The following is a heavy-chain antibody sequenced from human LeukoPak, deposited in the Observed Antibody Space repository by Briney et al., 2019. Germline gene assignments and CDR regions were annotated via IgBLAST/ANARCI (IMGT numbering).Heavy chain of an antibody. Sequence: SETLSLTCTVSVGSVSSSRYLWSWIRRPPGKGLEWIGYIYYTGSTNYNPSLKSRVTISVDTSKNQFSLKLSSVTAADTAVYYCARELGRAFDIWGQGTMVTVSS. CDR2: IYYTGST. CDR1: VGSVSSSRYL. D-gene: IGHD7-27*01. V-gene: IGHV4-61*01. CDR3: ARELGRAFDI. J-gene: IGHJ3*02.